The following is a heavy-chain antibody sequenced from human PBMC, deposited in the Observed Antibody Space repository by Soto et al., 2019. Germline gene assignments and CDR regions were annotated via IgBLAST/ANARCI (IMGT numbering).Heavy chain of an antibody. Sequence: PGESLKISCKGSGYSFTSYWIGWVRQMPGKGLEWMGIIYPGDSDTRYSPSLQGQVTISADKSISTAYLQWSSLKASDTAMYYCARGTIHYYYGMDVWGQGTTVTVSS. CDR2: IYPGDSDT. CDR3: ARGTIHYYYGMDV. CDR1: GYSFTSYW. D-gene: IGHD2-2*01. V-gene: IGHV5-51*01. J-gene: IGHJ6*02.